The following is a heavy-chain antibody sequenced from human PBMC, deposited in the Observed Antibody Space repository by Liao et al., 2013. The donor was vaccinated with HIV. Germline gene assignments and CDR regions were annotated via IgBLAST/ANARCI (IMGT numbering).Heavy chain of an antibody. CDR1: GGSISSSY. J-gene: IGHJ6*03. CDR2: IYTSGRT. D-gene: IGHD1-26*01. CDR3: ARVYSGTFEHYYHYYMDV. V-gene: IGHV4-4*07. Sequence: QVQLQESGPGLVKPSETLSLTCTVSGGSISSSYWSWIRQPAGKGLEWIGHIYTSGRTNYNPSLKSRVTISPDTSKNQFSLRLSSVTAADTAVYYCARVYSGTFEHYYHYYMDVWGKGTTVTVSS.